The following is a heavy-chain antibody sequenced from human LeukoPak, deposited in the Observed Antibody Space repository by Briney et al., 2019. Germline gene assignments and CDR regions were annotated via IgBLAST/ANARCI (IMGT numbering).Heavy chain of an antibody. J-gene: IGHJ5*02. D-gene: IGHD3-3*01. Sequence: ASVKVSCKASGYTFTSYYMHWVRQAPGQGLEWMGIINPSGGSTSYAQKFQGRVTMTRDTPTSTVYMELSSLRSEDTAVYYCARDRGFWSGYATNWLDPWGQGTLVIVSS. CDR2: INPSGGST. CDR3: ARDRGFWSGYATNWLDP. V-gene: IGHV1-46*01. CDR1: GYTFTSYY.